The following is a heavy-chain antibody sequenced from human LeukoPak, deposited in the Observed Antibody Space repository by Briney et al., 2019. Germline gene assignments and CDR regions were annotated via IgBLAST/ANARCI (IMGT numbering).Heavy chain of an antibody. J-gene: IGHJ4*02. CDR3: ARMVIGDIVVVPAATYYFDY. Sequence: SETLSLTCAVSGYSISSGYYWGWIRQPPGKGLEWIGSIYHSGSTYYNPSLKSRVTISVDTSKNQFSLKLSSVTAADTAVYYCARMVIGDIVVVPAATYYFDYWGQGALVTVSS. CDR2: IYHSGST. D-gene: IGHD2-2*01. CDR1: GYSISSGYY. V-gene: IGHV4-38-2*01.